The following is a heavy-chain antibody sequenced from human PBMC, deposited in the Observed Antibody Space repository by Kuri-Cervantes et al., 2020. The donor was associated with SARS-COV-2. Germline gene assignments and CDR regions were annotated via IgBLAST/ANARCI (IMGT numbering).Heavy chain of an antibody. CDR3: AREHCSSTSCYGLDY. D-gene: IGHD2-2*01. V-gene: IGHV3-21*01. Sequence: GSLKISCAASGFTFSSYSMNWVRQAPGKGLEWVSSISSSSSYIYYADSVKGRFTISRDNAKNSLYLQMNSLRAEDTAVYYCAREHCSSTSCYGLDYWGQGTLVTVSS. J-gene: IGHJ4*02. CDR2: ISSSSSYI. CDR1: GFTFSSYS.